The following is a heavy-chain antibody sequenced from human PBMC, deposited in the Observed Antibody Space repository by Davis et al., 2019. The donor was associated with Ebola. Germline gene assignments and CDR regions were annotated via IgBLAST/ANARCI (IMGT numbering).Heavy chain of an antibody. Sequence: PGGSLRLSCVVSGLTFRDAWVTWVRQAPGKGLEWIGGMKNKGIGWTEWTIHYTASVKDRFTISRNDSKNTVYLQMNTLTGEDTAVYYCAWVKVGEDYGSALATWGQGTLVTVSS. CDR1: GLTFRDAW. J-gene: IGHJ5*02. CDR2: MKNKGIGWTEWTI. V-gene: IGHV3-15*01. CDR3: AWVKVGEDYGSALAT. D-gene: IGHD3-16*01.